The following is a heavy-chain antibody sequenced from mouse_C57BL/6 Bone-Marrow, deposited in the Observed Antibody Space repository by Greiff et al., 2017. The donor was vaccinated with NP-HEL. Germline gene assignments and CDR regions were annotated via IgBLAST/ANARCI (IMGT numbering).Heavy chain of an antibody. J-gene: IGHJ2*01. CDR3: AKCKLNWYYFDY. CDR1: GFSLTSYG. V-gene: IGHV2-3*01. CDR2: IWGDGRT. D-gene: IGHD4-1*01. Sequence: VKLMESGPGLVAPSQSLSITCTVSGFSLTSYGVSWVRQPPGKGLEWLGVIWGDGRTNYHSALISRLSISKDNSKRQFFLKLNSLQTDDTATYYCAKCKLNWYYFDYWGQGTTLTVSS.